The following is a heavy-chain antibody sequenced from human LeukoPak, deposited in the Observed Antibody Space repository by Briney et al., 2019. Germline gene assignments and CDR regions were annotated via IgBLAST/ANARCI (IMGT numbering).Heavy chain of an antibody. CDR3: ARPDQRGYSYGYSAFDV. CDR1: GGSITSGNYY. V-gene: IGHV4-39*01. Sequence: SETLSLTCTVSGGSITSGNYYWGWIRQPPGKGREWIGSIYYSGSTYYNPSLKSRVTIFIDTSKNQFSLRLLSVTAADTAVYYCARPDQRGYSYGYSAFDVWGQGTMVTVSS. J-gene: IGHJ3*01. D-gene: IGHD5-18*01. CDR2: IYYSGST.